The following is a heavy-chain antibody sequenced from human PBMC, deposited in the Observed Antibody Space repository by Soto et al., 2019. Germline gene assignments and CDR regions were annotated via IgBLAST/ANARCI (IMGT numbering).Heavy chain of an antibody. CDR1: GGSISSGGYS. J-gene: IGHJ3*02. V-gene: IGHV4-30-2*01. D-gene: IGHD3-10*01. CDR3: ARVGFGEYLTFDI. CDR2: IYHSGST. Sequence: QLQLQESGSGLVKPSQTMSLTCAVSGGSISSGGYSWSWIRQPPGKGPEWIGYIYHSGSTYDNPSVNSRATISVDRSKSQVSLKLSAVTAADTDVYYCARVGFGEYLTFDIWGQGTMVTESS.